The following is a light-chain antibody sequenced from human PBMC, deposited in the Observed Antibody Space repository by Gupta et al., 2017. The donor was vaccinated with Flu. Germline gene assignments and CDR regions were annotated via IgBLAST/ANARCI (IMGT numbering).Light chain of an antibody. J-gene: IGLJ2*01. CDR3: NSQDSGNYVV. Sequence: SSELTQDPAVSLALGQTVRITCQGDILKIYYASWYQQKPGQAPLLVIYGKNNRPAGIPDSFSGSGSGDTASLTIAGAQAEDGADYYCNSQDSGNYVVFGGGTKLTVL. V-gene: IGLV3-19*01. CDR2: GKN. CDR1: ILKIYY.